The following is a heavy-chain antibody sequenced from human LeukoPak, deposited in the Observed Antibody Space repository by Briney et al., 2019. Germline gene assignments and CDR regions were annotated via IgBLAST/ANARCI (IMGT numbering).Heavy chain of an antibody. Sequence: GGSLRLSCAASGFTFSSYSMNWVRQAPGKGLEWVSSISSSSSYIYYADSVKGRFTISRDNAKNSLYLQMNSLRAGDTAVYYCARDRDGLLRYWGQGTLVTVSS. D-gene: IGHD3-9*01. CDR1: GFTFSSYS. J-gene: IGHJ4*02. V-gene: IGHV3-21*01. CDR3: ARDRDGLLRY. CDR2: ISSSSSYI.